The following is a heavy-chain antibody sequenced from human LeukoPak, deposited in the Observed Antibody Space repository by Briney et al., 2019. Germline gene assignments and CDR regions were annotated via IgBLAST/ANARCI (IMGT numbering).Heavy chain of an antibody. CDR2: INHNGNVN. CDR1: GFTFSSYW. Sequence: GGSLRLSCAASGFTFSSYWMNWARQAPGKGLEWVASINHNGNVNYYVDSVKGRFTISRDNAKNSLYLQMSNLRAEDTAGYFGARGGGLDVWGQGATVTVSS. D-gene: IGHD3-16*01. CDR3: ARGGGLDV. J-gene: IGHJ6*02. V-gene: IGHV3-7*03.